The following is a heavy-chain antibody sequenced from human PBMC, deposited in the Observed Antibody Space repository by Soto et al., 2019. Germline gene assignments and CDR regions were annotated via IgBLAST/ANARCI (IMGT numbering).Heavy chain of an antibody. CDR2: IIPIFGTA. CDR3: ARDEYGDYFYGY. Sequence: SVKVSCKASGGTFSSYAISWVRQAPGQGLEWMGGIIPIFGTANYAQKFQGRVTITADESTSTAYMELSSLRSEDTAVYYCARDEYGDYFYGYWGQGTLVTVSS. CDR1: GGTFSSYA. D-gene: IGHD4-17*01. J-gene: IGHJ4*02. V-gene: IGHV1-69*13.